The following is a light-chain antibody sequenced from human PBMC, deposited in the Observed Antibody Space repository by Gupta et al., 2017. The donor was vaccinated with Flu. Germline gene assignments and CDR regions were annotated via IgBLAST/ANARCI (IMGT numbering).Light chain of an antibody. J-gene: IGLJ2*01. CDR3: QSSDNRGTYVI. Sequence: GMTARLTCSGDALADQYGYWYQQKPGQAPTMVVRKDNQRPSGIPERFSGSSSGTKFTLTISGVQAEDEADYYCQSSDNRGTYVIFGGGTKLTVL. CDR2: KDN. V-gene: IGLV3-25*03. CDR1: ALADQY.